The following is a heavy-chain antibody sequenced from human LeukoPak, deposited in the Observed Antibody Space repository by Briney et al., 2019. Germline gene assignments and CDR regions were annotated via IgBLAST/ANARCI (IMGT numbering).Heavy chain of an antibody. V-gene: IGHV1-46*01. CDR2: IDPSGGSR. CDR1: GYTFTSYY. D-gene: IGHD5-18*01. Sequence: ASLMVSCKASGYTFTSYYIHWMRQAPGQGLEGMGVIDPSGGSRSFAQKFQGRVAMTRDTSMSTVYMELSSLRSEDTAVYYCANDDTAIGPFDYWGQGTLVTVSP. J-gene: IGHJ4*02. CDR3: ANDDTAIGPFDY.